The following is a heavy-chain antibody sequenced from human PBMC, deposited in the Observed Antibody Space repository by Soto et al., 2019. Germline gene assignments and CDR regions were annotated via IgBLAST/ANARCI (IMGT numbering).Heavy chain of an antibody. CDR2: IDNDGSSR. CDR1: GFTFSSNW. CDR3: ATGSGWYSPDY. J-gene: IGHJ4*02. D-gene: IGHD6-19*01. Sequence: EVQLVESGGCIVQPGGSLRLSCAASGFTFSSNWMHWVRQGPGKGLVWVSRIDNDGSSRDYADSVKGRFTISRDNAKNTLYLEMISLRAEDTAVYYCATGSGWYSPDYWGQGTLVTVSS. V-gene: IGHV3-74*01.